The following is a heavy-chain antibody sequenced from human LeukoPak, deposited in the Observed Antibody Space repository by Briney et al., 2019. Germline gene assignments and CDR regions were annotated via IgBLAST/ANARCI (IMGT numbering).Heavy chain of an antibody. Sequence: GGSLRLSCAASGFTLSSHWRGWVRQAPGKGLEWVANIKQDGSETYYVGSVKGRFTISRDNPKNSMYLQMNDLRAEDTAIYYCARDVTWKLDYWGQGTLVTVSS. D-gene: IGHD1-1*01. J-gene: IGHJ4*02. V-gene: IGHV3-7*01. CDR3: ARDVTWKLDY. CDR1: GFTLSSHW. CDR2: IKQDGSET.